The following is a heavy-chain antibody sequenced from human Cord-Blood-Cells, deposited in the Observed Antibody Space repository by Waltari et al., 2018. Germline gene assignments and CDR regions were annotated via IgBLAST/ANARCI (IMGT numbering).Heavy chain of an antibody. D-gene: IGHD7-27*01. CDR2: INPNSGGT. V-gene: IGHV1-2*04. Sequence: QVQLVQSGAEVKKPGASVKVSCKASAYTFTGYSMHLVRPAPGQGLEWMGWINPNSGGTNYAQKFQGWVTMTRDTSISTAYMELSRLRSDDTAVYYCARSSLNWGHDAFDIWGQGTMVTVSS. CDR3: ARSSLNWGHDAFDI. CDR1: AYTFTGYS. J-gene: IGHJ3*02.